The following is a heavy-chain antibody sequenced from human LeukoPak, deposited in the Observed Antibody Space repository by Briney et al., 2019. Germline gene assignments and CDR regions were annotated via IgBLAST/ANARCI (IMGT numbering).Heavy chain of an antibody. CDR1: GGSIGSSSYY. V-gene: IGHV4-39*07. Sequence: SETLSLTCTVSGGSIGSSSYYWGWVRQPPGKGLEWIGTIFYTGNIDYNPSLKSRVTISVDTSKNQFSLKLSSVTAADTAVYYCAARPFYYGSGSYPPFSYWGQGTLVTVSS. CDR3: AARPFYYGSGSYPPFSY. J-gene: IGHJ4*02. CDR2: IFYTGNI. D-gene: IGHD3-10*01.